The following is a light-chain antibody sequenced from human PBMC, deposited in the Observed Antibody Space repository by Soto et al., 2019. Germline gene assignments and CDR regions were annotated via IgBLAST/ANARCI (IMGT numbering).Light chain of an antibody. CDR1: SSNIGTNT. V-gene: IGLV1-44*01. J-gene: IGLJ3*02. CDR2: SNI. CDR3: AAWDDSLRAGV. Sequence: QSVLTQPPSASGTPGQRVTISCSGSSSNIGTNTVNWYQQLPGTAPKVLIYSNIHRPSGVPDRFSGSKSGASASLAISGLQSEDEADYYCAAWDDSLRAGVFGGGTKLTVL.